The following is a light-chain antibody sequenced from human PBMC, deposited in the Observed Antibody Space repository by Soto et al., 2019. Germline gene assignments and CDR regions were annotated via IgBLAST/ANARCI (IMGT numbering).Light chain of an antibody. Sequence: DIQMTQSPSSLSASVGDRVTIACRASQNITNFLNWYQHNPGKAPNLLIFAASHLQSGVSSRSSGSGSGTDFTLTISSLHPEDFATFYCQESATTRWAFGQGTKVEIK. CDR2: AAS. J-gene: IGKJ1*01. CDR1: QNITNF. CDR3: QESATTRWA. V-gene: IGKV1-39*01.